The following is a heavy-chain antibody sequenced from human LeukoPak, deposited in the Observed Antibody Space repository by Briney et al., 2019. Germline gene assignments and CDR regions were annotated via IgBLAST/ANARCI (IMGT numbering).Heavy chain of an antibody. D-gene: IGHD2-2*02. Sequence: GGSLRLSCAASGFTFNNYSIHWVRQAPGKGLEWVSSITSYSTYISYGDSVKGRFTISRDNSKNSLYLQMNSLRAEDTAVYYCARTRDRCSSTSCYKGPFDYWGQGTLVTVSS. CDR2: ITSYSTYI. CDR3: ARTRDRCSSTSCYKGPFDY. V-gene: IGHV3-21*01. CDR1: GFTFNNYS. J-gene: IGHJ4*02.